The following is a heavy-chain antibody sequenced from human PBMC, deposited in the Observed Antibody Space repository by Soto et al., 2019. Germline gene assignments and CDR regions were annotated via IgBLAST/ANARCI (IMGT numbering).Heavy chain of an antibody. V-gene: IGHV3-23*01. CDR3: AKDPFLWSAPGADD. D-gene: IGHD3-10*01. CDR1: GFTFRRDA. J-gene: IGHJ4*02. CDR2: NSGSGGST. Sequence: EVQLLESGGCLVQPGGSLSLSCAASGFTFRRDAMRWVRQAPGTGLEWVAANSGSGGSTYYAASVKGRSTISSDNSKNQLYLQMNSLRDEDTAVYYCAKDPFLWSAPGADDLGQGTLVTVSS.